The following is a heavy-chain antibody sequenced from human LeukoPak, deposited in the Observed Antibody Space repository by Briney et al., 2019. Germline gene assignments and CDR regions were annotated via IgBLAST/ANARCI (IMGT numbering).Heavy chain of an antibody. Sequence: QAGGSLRLSCAASGFTFSSYGMHWVRQAPGKGLEWVAVIWYDGSNKYYADSVKGRFTISRDNSKNTLYLQMNSLRAEDTAVYYCARDTAADPYYYYGMDVWGKGTTVTVSS. CDR3: ARDTAADPYYYYGMDV. D-gene: IGHD6-13*01. CDR2: IWYDGSNK. V-gene: IGHV3-33*01. CDR1: GFTFSSYG. J-gene: IGHJ6*04.